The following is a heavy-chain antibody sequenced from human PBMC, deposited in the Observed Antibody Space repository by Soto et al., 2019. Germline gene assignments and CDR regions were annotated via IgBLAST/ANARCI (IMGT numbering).Heavy chain of an antibody. V-gene: IGHV1-18*01. CDR2: ISAHNGNT. CDR3: ARGRYGDY. Sequence: QVHLVQSGAEVKKPGASVKVSCKASGYTFTSYGITWVRQGPGQGLEWMGWISAHNGNTDYAQKVQGRVIVTRDTSTRTAYVEVSCLLSDVSAVYYCARGRYGDYWGQGALVTVSS. D-gene: IGHD1-1*01. CDR1: GYTFTSYG. J-gene: IGHJ4*02.